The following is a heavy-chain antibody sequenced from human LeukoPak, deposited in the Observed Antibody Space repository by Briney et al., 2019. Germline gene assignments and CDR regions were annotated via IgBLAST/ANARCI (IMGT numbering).Heavy chain of an antibody. Sequence: GGSLRLSCAASGFTVSSNYMSWVRQAPGKGLEWVSVIYSGGSTYYADSVKGRFTISRDNSKNTLYLQMNSLRAEDTAVYYCARFDSGWHDAFDIWGQGTMVTVSS. CDR2: IYSGGST. J-gene: IGHJ3*02. CDR3: ARFDSGWHDAFDI. CDR1: GFTVSSNY. D-gene: IGHD6-19*01. V-gene: IGHV3-66*01.